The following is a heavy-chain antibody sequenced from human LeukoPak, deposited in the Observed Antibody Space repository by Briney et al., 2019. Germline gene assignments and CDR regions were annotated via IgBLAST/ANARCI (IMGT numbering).Heavy chain of an antibody. CDR3: ARLAGGYYYYFDY. D-gene: IGHD3-22*01. Sequence: SETLSLTRAVYGGSFSGYYWTWIRQPPGKGLEWIGEINHSGSTNYNPSLKSRVTISVDTSKNQFSLKLSSVTAADTAVYYCARLAGGYYYYFDYWGQGTLVTVSS. V-gene: IGHV4-34*01. J-gene: IGHJ4*02. CDR1: GGSFSGYY. CDR2: INHSGST.